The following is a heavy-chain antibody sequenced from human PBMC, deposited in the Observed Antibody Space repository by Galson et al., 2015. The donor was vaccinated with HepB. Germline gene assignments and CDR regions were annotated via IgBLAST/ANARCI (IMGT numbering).Heavy chain of an antibody. CDR2: IRSKAYGGTT. D-gene: IGHD2-2*03. CDR3: TRSMDIVVVPAAMLTDY. V-gene: IGHV3-49*03. CDR1: GFTFGDYA. J-gene: IGHJ4*02. Sequence: SLRLSCAASGFTFGDYAMSWFRQAPGKGLEWVGFIRSKAYGGTTEYAASVKGRFTISRDDSKSIAYLQMNSLKTEDTAVYYCTRSMDIVVVPAAMLTDYWGQGTLVTVSS.